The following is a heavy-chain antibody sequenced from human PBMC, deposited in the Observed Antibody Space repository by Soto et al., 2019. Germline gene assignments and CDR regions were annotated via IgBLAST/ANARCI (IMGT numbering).Heavy chain of an antibody. CDR1: GGSISSYY. D-gene: IGHD3-22*01. CDR2: IYYSGST. V-gene: IGHV4-59*01. CDR3: ARGLGSSGYGPLYYFDY. J-gene: IGHJ4*02. Sequence: SETLSLTCAVYGGSISSYYWSWIRQPPGKGLEWIGYIYYSGSTNYNPSLKSRVTISVDTSKNQFSLKLSSVTAADTAVYYCARGLGSSGYGPLYYFDYWGQGTLVTVSS.